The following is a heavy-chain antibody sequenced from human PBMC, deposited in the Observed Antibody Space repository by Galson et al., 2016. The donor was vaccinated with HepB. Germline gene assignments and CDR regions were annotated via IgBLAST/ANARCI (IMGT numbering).Heavy chain of an antibody. CDR3: ARARARTPRAGLN. J-gene: IGHJ4*02. Sequence: ETLSLTCSVSGDSMTNYYWSWIRQPPGKGLEWIGYIFHNGTTNYNPSLESRLTISLDMSKNQVSLKLTYVTTADTAVYFCARARARTPRAGLNWGQGTLVAVSS. CDR2: IFHNGTT. CDR1: GDSMTNYY. V-gene: IGHV4-59*01. D-gene: IGHD3-22*01.